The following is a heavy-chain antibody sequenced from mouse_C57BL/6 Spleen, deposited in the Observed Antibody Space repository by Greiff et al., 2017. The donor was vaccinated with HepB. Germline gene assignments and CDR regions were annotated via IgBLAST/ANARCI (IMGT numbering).Heavy chain of an antibody. CDR3: ASAGSSSAWFAY. D-gene: IGHD1-1*01. J-gene: IGHJ3*01. CDR1: GFSLTSYG. CDR2: IWGVGST. V-gene: IGHV2-6*01. Sequence: VQRVESVPGLVAPSQSLSITCTVSGFSLTSYGVDWVRQSPGKGLEWLGVIWGVGSTNYNSALKSRLSISKDNSKSQFFLKMNSLQTDDTAMYYCASAGSSSAWFAYWGQGTLVTVSA.